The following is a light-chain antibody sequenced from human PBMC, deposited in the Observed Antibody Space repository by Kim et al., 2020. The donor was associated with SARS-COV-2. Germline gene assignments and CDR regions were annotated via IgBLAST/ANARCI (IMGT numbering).Light chain of an antibody. CDR1: QGVASY. CDR3: QQSSNWRPT. CDR2: DAS. V-gene: IGKV3-11*01. J-gene: IGKJ4*01. Sequence: PGERSSPSCRVRQGVASYLAWYRQLAGPPPSPSMEDASDRATGMPDRFRGSVSGTDFTLTISSLEPDDFAVTYSQQSSNWRPTLGGGTKVDIK.